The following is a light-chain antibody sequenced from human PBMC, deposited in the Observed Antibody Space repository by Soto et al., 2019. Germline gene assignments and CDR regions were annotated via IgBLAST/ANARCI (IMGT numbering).Light chain of an antibody. CDR1: QSINSY. V-gene: IGKV1-39*01. Sequence: DIQMTQSPSSLSASVGDRVTITCRASQSINSYLNWYQQKPGKAPKFPIYAASSLQSGVPSRFSGSGSGTDFTLTISSLQSEDCATYYCQQSYSSPWTFGQGTKVEI. CDR3: QQSYSSPWT. J-gene: IGKJ1*01. CDR2: AAS.